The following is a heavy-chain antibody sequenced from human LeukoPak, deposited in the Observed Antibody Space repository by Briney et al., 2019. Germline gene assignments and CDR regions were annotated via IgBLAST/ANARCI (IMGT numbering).Heavy chain of an antibody. Sequence: SGTLSLTCAVSGGSISSSNWWSWVRQPPGKGLEWIGEIYHSGSTNYNPSLKSRVTISVDKSKNQFSLKLSSVTAADTAVYYCARVRLYYYDSSGKWFDPWGQGTLVTVSS. CDR1: GGSISSSNW. D-gene: IGHD3-22*01. V-gene: IGHV4-4*02. CDR3: ARVRLYYYDSSGKWFDP. J-gene: IGHJ5*02. CDR2: IYHSGST.